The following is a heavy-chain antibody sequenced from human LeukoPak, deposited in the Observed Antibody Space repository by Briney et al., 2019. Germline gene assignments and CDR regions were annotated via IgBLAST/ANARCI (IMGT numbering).Heavy chain of an antibody. CDR3: AKEPYFDL. J-gene: IGHJ2*01. CDR2: ITWDGGNT. V-gene: IGHV3-43D*03. CDR1: GFTFDDYA. Sequence: GGSLRLSCAASGFTFDDYAMHWVRQAPGKGLEWVSLITWDGGNTYYADYVKGRFTTSRDNSKNSLYLQMNSLRAEDTALYYCAKEPYFDLWGRGTLVTVSS.